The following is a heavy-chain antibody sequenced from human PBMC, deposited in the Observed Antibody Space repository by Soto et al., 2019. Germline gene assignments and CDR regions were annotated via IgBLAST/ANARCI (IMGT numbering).Heavy chain of an antibody. Sequence: GYSFTSHWLAWVRQMPGKGLEWMGIIYPGDSESRYSPSFQGQVSFSADKSLSTAYVQWDSLRASDTAMYYCARLRVGATEETFDRGLDYWGQGSLVTVSS. CDR3: ARLRVGATEETFDRGLDY. J-gene: IGHJ4*02. V-gene: IGHV5-51*01. CDR2: IYPGDSES. CDR1: GYSFTSHW. D-gene: IGHD1-26*01.